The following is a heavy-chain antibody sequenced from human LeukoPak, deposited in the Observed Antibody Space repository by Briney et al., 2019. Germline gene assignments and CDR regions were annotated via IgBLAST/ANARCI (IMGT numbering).Heavy chain of an antibody. CDR2: MNPNSGNT. Sequence: GASVKVSCKASGYTFTSYDINWLRQATGQGLEWMGWMNPNSGNTGYAQKFQGRVTITRNTSISTAYMELSSLRSEDTAVYYCARGQGYSSSWGIDPWGQGTLVTVSS. CDR1: GYTFTSYD. CDR3: ARGQGYSSSWGIDP. J-gene: IGHJ5*02. D-gene: IGHD6-13*01. V-gene: IGHV1-8*03.